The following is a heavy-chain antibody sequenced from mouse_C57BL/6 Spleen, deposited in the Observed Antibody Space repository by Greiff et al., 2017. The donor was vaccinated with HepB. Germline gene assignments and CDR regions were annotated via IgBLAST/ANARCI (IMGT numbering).Heavy chain of an antibody. CDR3: ARFSKSAMDY. D-gene: IGHD2-5*01. CDR1: GYAFSSYW. J-gene: IGHJ4*01. CDR2: IYPGDGDT. V-gene: IGHV1-80*01. Sequence: VMLVESGAELVKPGASVKISCKASGYAFSSYWMNWVKQRPGKGLEWIGQIYPGDGDTNYNGKFKGKATLTADKSSSTAYMQLSSLTSEDSAVYFCARFSKSAMDYWGQGTSVTVSS.